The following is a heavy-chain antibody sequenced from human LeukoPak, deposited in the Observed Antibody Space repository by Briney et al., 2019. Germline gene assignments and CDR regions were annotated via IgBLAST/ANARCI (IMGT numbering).Heavy chain of an antibody. J-gene: IGHJ4*02. D-gene: IGHD6-13*01. V-gene: IGHV3-23*01. CDR1: VFTFSIYA. Sequence: GGALRLSCAASVFTFSIYAMSWVRQAPGKGLEWVSAISGSVGSTYYADSVKGRFTISRDNSKNTLYLQMNSLRAEDTAVYYCAKALSYSSSWYYRGYYFDYWGQGTLVTVSS. CDR2: ISGSVGST. CDR3: AKALSYSSSWYYRGYYFDY.